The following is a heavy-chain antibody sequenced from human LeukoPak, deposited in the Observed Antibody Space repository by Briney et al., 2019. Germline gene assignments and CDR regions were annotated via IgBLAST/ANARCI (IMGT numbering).Heavy chain of an antibody. D-gene: IGHD3-22*01. Sequence: PPGSLRHSCAPSGFTLSSYWMHWGRQAPGKGVLWVSRINSEGRSTSHADSEMRQFTISNDKAKNTVYLQMNSLRAEDTAVYYCARDPYDRSWVLCYFVYWGRGTRVSVLS. V-gene: IGHV3-74*01. J-gene: IGHJ4*02. CDR1: GFTLSSYW. CDR3: ARDPYDRSWVLCYFVY. CDR2: INSEGRST.